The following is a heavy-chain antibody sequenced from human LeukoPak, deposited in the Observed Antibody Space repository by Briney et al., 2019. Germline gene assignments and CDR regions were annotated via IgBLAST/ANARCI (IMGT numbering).Heavy chain of an antibody. CDR3: ARDPGWMITFGGVIGHYYYYGMDV. J-gene: IGHJ6*02. CDR1: GDSVSSNSAA. CDR2: TYYRSKWYN. D-gene: IGHD3-16*02. Sequence: SQTLSLTCATSGDSVSSNSAAWNWIRQSPSRGLEWLGRTYYRSKWYNDYAVSVESRITINPDTSKNQFSLQLNSVTPEDTAVYYCARDPGWMITFGGVIGHYYYYGMDVWGQGTTVTVSS. V-gene: IGHV6-1*01.